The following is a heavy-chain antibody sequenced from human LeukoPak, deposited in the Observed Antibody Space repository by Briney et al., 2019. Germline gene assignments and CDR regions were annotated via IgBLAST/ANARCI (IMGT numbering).Heavy chain of an antibody. V-gene: IGHV1-69*13. CDR2: IIPIFGTA. J-gene: IGHJ2*01. CDR1: GGTFSSYA. CDR3: ARDLYSSGWYDPFPDL. D-gene: IGHD6-19*01. Sequence: ASVKVSCKASGGTFSSYAISWVRQAPGQELEWMGGIIPIFGTANYAQKFQGRVTITADESTSTAYMELSSLRSEDTAVYYCARDLYSSGWYDPFPDLWGRGTLVTVSS.